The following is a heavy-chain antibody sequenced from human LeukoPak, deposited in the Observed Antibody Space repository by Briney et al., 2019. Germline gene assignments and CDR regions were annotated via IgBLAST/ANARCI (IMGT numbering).Heavy chain of an antibody. Sequence: PSETLSLTCAVSGGSITSNWWSWVRQSPEKGLEWIGEVHHDGDTNYNPSFKSRVNMSVDKSKKHFSLMLTSVTAADTAVYHCASYYHTLGWTFDIWGPGTLVTVSS. D-gene: IGHD3-22*01. J-gene: IGHJ3*02. CDR3: ASYYHTLGWTFDI. V-gene: IGHV4-4*02. CDR1: GGSITSNW. CDR2: VHHDGDT.